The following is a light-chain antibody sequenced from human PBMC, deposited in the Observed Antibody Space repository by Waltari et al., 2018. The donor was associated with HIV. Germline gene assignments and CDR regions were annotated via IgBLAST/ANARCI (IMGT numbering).Light chain of an antibody. J-gene: IGLJ1*01. CDR1: SGALDGSSF. CDR3: CSFVGSYSYV. CDR2: DVT. V-gene: IGLV2-11*01. Sequence: QSALTQPRSVSGSPGQSVTLSCTGSSGALDGSSFVSWSQPHHRDTPTFVIYDVTKRPSGFPDRFSGSRSGNTASLTISGLQAEDEADYFCCSFVGSYSYVFGTGTKVTVL.